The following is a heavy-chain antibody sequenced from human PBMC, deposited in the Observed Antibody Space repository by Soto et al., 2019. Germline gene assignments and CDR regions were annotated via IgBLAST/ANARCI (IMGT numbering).Heavy chain of an antibody. CDR3: ARGITGTTWGSYYYGMDA. CDR1: GGSISSGGYS. J-gene: IGHJ6*01. CDR2: IYHSGST. V-gene: IGHV4-30-2*01. Sequence: SETLSLTCAVSGGSISSGGYSWSWIRQPPGKGLEWIGYIYHSGSTYYNPSLKSRVTISVDRSKNQFSLKLSSVTAADTAVYYCARGITGTTWGSYYYGMDAWGQGTTVTVSS. D-gene: IGHD1-7*01.